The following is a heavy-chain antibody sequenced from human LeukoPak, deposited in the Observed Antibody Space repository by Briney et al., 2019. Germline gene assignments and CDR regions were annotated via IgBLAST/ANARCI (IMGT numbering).Heavy chain of an antibody. Sequence: PGGSLRLSCAASGFTLSSYSRNWVRQAPGKGLEWVSSISSSSSYIYYADSVKGRFTISRDNAKNSLYLQMNSLRAEDTAVYYCARDAPDGRVSKFDYWGQGTLVTVSS. CDR3: ARDAPDGRVSKFDY. V-gene: IGHV3-21*01. J-gene: IGHJ4*02. CDR2: ISSSSSYI. CDR1: GFTLSSYS. D-gene: IGHD1-1*01.